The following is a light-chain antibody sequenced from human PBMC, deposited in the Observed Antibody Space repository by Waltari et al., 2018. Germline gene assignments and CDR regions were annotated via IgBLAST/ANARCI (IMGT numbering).Light chain of an antibody. CDR1: QSVSSSY. Sequence: EIVLTPSPGTLSLPPGESATLSCRASQSVSSSYLAWYQQKPGQAPRLLIYGASSRATGIPDRFSGSGSGTDFTLTISRLEPEDFAVYYCQQYGSSPPIAFGQGTRLEIK. J-gene: IGKJ5*01. V-gene: IGKV3-20*01. CDR3: QQYGSSPPIA. CDR2: GAS.